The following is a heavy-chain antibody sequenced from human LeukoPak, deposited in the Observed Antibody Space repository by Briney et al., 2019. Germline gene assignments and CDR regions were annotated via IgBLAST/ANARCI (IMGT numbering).Heavy chain of an antibody. CDR1: GGSISSSSYY. Sequence: SETLSLTCTVSGGSISSSSYYWGWIRQPPGKGLEWIGSIYYSGSTYYNPSLKSRVTISVDTSKNQFSLKLSSVTAADTAVYYCASNYYDSSGYRYDYWGQGTLDTVSS. CDR3: ASNYYDSSGYRYDY. D-gene: IGHD3-22*01. J-gene: IGHJ4*02. V-gene: IGHV4-39*01. CDR2: IYYSGST.